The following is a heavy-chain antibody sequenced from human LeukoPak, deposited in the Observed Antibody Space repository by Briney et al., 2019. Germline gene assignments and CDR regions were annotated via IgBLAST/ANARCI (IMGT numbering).Heavy chain of an antibody. Sequence: GGSLRLSCAASGFTFNNYGMHWVRQAPGKGLEWVAVISYDGRNKYYADSVKGQFTISRDNSRHTLYLQMNSQRAGDTAMYYCANDQRLRGPAGYFDYWGQGTLVTVSS. J-gene: IGHJ4*02. V-gene: IGHV3-30*18. CDR1: GFTFNNYG. CDR2: ISYDGRNK. CDR3: ANDQRLRGPAGYFDY. D-gene: IGHD6-25*01.